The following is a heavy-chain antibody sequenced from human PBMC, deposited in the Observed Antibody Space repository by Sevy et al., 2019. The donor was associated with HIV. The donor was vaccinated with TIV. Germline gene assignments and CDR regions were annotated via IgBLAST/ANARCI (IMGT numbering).Heavy chain of an antibody. CDR1: GGSFSGYY. V-gene: IGHV4-34*01. Sequence: SETLSLTCAVYGGSFSGYYWSWIRQPPGKGLEWIGEINHSGSTNYNPSLKSRVTISVDTSKNQFSLKLSSVTAADTAVYYCARVRSPARPDGYFDYWGQGTLVTVSS. J-gene: IGHJ4*02. CDR2: INHSGST. D-gene: IGHD6-6*01. CDR3: ARVRSPARPDGYFDY.